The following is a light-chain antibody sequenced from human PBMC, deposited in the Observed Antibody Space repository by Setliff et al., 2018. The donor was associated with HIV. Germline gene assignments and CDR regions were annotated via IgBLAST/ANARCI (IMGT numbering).Light chain of an antibody. Sequence: SALTQPASVSGSPGQSITISCTGTSNDIGSYDSVSWYQVHPGKAPKLIIFQVTKRPSGVSNRFSASKSGNTASLTISRLQTEDEADYYCSSYTSSSTDIYVFGTGTKVTVL. V-gene: IGLV2-14*02. CDR2: QVT. CDR1: SNDIGSYDS. J-gene: IGLJ1*01. CDR3: SSYTSSSTDIYV.